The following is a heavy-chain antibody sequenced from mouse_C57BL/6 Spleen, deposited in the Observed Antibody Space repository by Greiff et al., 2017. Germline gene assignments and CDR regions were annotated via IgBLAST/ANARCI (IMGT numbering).Heavy chain of an antibody. V-gene: IGHV2-2*01. CDR2: IWSGGST. CDR3: ARTGTFWYFDV. D-gene: IGHD4-1*01. CDR1: GFSLTSYG. Sequence: QVQLKQSGPGLVQPSQSLSITCTVSGFSLTSYGVHWVRQSPGKGLEWLGVIWSGGSTDYNAAFISRLSISKDNSKSKVFFKMNSLQAEDTAIDCCARTGTFWYFDVCGTGTTVTVSS. J-gene: IGHJ1*03.